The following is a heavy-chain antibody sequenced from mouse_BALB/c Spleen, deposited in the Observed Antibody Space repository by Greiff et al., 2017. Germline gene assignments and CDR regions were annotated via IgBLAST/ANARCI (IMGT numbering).Heavy chain of an antibody. J-gene: IGHJ1*01. CDR2: INPSTGYT. V-gene: IGHV1-7*01. CDR3: ARGAYFDV. Sequence: LQESGAELAKPGASVKMSCKASGYTFTSYWMHWVKQRPGQGLEWIGYINPSTGYTEYNQKFKDKATLTADKSSSTAYMQLSSLTSEDSAVYYCARGAYFDVWGAGTTVTVSS. CDR1: GYTFTSYW.